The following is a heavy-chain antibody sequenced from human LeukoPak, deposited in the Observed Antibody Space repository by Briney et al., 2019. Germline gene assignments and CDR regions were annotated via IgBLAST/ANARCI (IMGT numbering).Heavy chain of an antibody. Sequence: GGSLRLSCAASGFTFSSYWMHWVRQAPGKGLVWASRINSDGSSTSYADSVKGRSTISRDNAKNTLYLQMNSLRAEDTAVYYCARGDRITIFGVVIKARYFQHWGQGTLVTVSS. D-gene: IGHD3-3*01. CDR2: INSDGSST. CDR3: ARGDRITIFGVVIKARYFQH. CDR1: GFTFSSYW. V-gene: IGHV3-74*01. J-gene: IGHJ1*01.